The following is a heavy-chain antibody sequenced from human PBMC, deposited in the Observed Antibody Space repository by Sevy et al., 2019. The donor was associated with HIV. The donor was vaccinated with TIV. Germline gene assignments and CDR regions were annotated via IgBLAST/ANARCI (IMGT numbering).Heavy chain of an antibody. Sequence: SGCLRLSCATSEFTFSSYSMNWVRQAPGNGLEWVSSISGGGTYIYYADSVKGRFTISRDNAKNSLSLQMNSLRAEDTAMYYCARGTHDYGDYDRDAFDIWGQGTMVTVSS. CDR3: ARGTHDYGDYDRDAFDI. CDR1: EFTFSSYS. D-gene: IGHD4-17*01. J-gene: IGHJ3*02. CDR2: ISGGGTYI. V-gene: IGHV3-21*01.